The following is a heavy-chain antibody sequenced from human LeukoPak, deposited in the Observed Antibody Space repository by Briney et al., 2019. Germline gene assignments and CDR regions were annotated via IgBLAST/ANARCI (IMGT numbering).Heavy chain of an antibody. CDR2: IREDGSEK. CDR3: ARNGRTLGY. Sequence: GGSLGLSCAASGFTFSDYWMSWARQALGKGLEWVANIREDGSEKYYVDSVKGRFTISRDNAKNSLSLQMNSLRAEDSAVYYCARNGRTLGYCGQGTLVTVSS. CDR1: GFTFSDYW. D-gene: IGHD1-26*01. J-gene: IGHJ4*02. V-gene: IGHV3-7*01.